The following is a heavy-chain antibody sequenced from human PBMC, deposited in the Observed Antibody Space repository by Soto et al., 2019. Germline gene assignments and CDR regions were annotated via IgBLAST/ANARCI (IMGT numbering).Heavy chain of an antibody. Sequence: SVKVSCKASGGTFRTSAISWVRQAPGRGLEWMGGIMPTFRTPDYAQKFQGRVIITADEFTGTAYMELSGLRSDDTAVYYCARDKDRPQLGGNYYYILDVWGQGTMVTVSS. D-gene: IGHD3-3*02. V-gene: IGHV1-69*13. CDR3: ARDKDRPQLGGNYYYILDV. CDR1: GGTFRTSA. J-gene: IGHJ6*02. CDR2: IMPTFRTP.